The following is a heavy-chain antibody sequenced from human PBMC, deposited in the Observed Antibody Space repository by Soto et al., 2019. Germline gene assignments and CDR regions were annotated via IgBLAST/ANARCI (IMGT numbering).Heavy chain of an antibody. Sequence: QVQLQQWGAGLLKPSETLSLTCAVYGGSFSGYYRSWIRQPPGKGLEWIGEINHSGSTNYNPSLKSRVTISVDTSKNQFSLKLSSVTAADTAVYYCARGRYYDFWSGYPYFDYWGQGTLVTVSS. D-gene: IGHD3-3*01. V-gene: IGHV4-34*01. CDR2: INHSGST. CDR3: ARGRYYDFWSGYPYFDY. J-gene: IGHJ4*02. CDR1: GGSFSGYY.